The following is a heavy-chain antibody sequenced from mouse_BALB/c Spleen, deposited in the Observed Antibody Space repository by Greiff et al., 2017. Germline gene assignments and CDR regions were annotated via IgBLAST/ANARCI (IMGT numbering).Heavy chain of an antibody. CDR1: GFAFSSYD. Sequence: EVQLVESGGDLVKPGGSLKLSCAASGFAFSSYDMSWVRQTPEKRLEWVAYISSGGGSTYYPDTVKGRFTISRDNAKNTLYLQMSSLKSEDTAMYYCARHGITTVVAHWGQGTTLTVSS. CDR3: ARHGITTVVAH. CDR2: ISSGGGST. V-gene: IGHV5-12-1*01. J-gene: IGHJ2*01. D-gene: IGHD1-1*01.